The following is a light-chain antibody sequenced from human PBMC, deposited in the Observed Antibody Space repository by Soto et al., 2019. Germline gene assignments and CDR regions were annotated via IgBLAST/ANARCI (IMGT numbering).Light chain of an antibody. J-gene: IGKJ1*01. Sequence: AIRMTQSPSSFSASTGDRVTITCRASQGISSYLAWYQQKPGKAPKLLIYAASTLQRGVTSRFSGSGSGKDCTLTISCLQSEDFATYYCQQYYSYPRTFGQGTKVEIK. CDR2: AAS. V-gene: IGKV1-8*01. CDR3: QQYYSYPRT. CDR1: QGISSY.